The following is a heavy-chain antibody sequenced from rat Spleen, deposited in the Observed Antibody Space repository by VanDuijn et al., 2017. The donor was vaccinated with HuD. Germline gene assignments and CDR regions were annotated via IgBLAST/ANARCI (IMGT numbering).Heavy chain of an antibody. V-gene: IGHV5S23*01. Sequence: EVQLVESGGGLVQPGRSLKLSCAASGFTFSNYDMAWVRQAPTKGLEWVASISTGGGNTYYRDSVKGRFTISRDNDKSTLHLQMDSLRSEDTATYYCTTWDYYDNRFDYWGQGVMVTVSS. CDR2: ISTGGGNT. J-gene: IGHJ2*01. CDR1: GFTFSNYD. D-gene: IGHD1-6*01. CDR3: TTWDYYDNRFDY.